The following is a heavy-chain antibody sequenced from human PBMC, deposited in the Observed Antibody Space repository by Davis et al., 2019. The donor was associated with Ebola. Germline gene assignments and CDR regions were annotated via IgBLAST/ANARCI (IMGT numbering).Heavy chain of an antibody. CDR2: ISAYNGNT. Sequence: ASVKVSCKASGYNFNGYYMHWVRQAPGQGLEWMGWISAYNGNTAYAQILQGRVTMTTDTSTGTAYMELRSLRSDDTAVYYCARDFRYCSSTSCYSGWFDPWGQGTLVTVSS. D-gene: IGHD2-2*01. CDR1: GYNFNGYY. CDR3: ARDFRYCSSTSCYSGWFDP. J-gene: IGHJ5*02. V-gene: IGHV1-18*04.